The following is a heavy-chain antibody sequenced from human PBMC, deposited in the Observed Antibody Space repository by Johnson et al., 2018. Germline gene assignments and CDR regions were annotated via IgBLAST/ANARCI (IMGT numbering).Heavy chain of an antibody. V-gene: IGHV1-46*01. J-gene: IGHJ3*01. D-gene: IGHD2-2*02. CDR3: ARVGYKTGWVAAFDV. CDR1: GYIFARYY. Sequence: QVQLQESGAEVKKPGDAVKVSCRASGYIFARYYIHWVRQAPGQGLDWMGMINPDSGSPTYAQQFQGRVTFSMDTSTTEVYMHLISLRSEDTALYYCARVGYKTGWVAAFDVWGQGTMVTVSS. CDR2: INPDSGSP.